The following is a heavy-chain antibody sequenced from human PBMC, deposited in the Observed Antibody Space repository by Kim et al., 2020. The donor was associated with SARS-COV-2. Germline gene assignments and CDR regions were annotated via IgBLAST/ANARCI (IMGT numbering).Heavy chain of an antibody. J-gene: IGHJ6*03. CDR3: ARDGPLTAARSYYYYMDV. CDR2: IIPIFGTA. D-gene: IGHD6-6*01. Sequence: SVKVSCKASGGTFSSYAISWVRQAPGQGLEWMGGIIPIFGTANYAQKFQGRITITADESTSTAYMELSSLRSEDTAVYYCARDGPLTAARSYYYYMDVWGKGTTVTVSS. V-gene: IGHV1-69*13. CDR1: GGTFSSYA.